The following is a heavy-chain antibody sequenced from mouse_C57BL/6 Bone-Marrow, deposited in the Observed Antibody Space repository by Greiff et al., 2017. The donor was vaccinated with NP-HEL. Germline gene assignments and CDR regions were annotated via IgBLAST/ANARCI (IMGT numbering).Heavy chain of an antibody. Sequence: QVQLQQSGPELVKPGASVKISCKASGYAFSSSWMNWVKQRPGKGLEWIGRIYPGDGDTNYNGKFKGKATLTADKSSSTAYMQLSSLTSEDSAVYFCARAHDGYYPAWFAYWGQGTLVTVSA. J-gene: IGHJ3*01. CDR3: ARAHDGYYPAWFAY. CDR1: GYAFSSSW. CDR2: IYPGDGDT. D-gene: IGHD2-3*01. V-gene: IGHV1-82*01.